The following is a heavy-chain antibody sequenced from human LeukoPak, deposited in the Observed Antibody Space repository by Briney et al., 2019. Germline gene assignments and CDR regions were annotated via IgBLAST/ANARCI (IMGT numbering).Heavy chain of an antibody. D-gene: IGHD3-22*01. V-gene: IGHV1-2*06. J-gene: IGHJ4*02. Sequence: ASVKVSCKASGYTFTDYYMHWVRQAPGQGLEWMGRINPNSGGTNYAQKFQARVTMTRDTSISTAYMELSRLRSDDTALYYCARAAYYYDGSGYYLGDWGQGTLVTVSS. CDR1: GYTFTDYY. CDR3: ARAAYYYDGSGYYLGD. CDR2: INPNSGGT.